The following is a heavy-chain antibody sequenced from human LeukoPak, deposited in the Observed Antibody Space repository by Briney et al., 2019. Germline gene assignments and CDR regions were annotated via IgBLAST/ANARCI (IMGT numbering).Heavy chain of an antibody. CDR3: ERRGVVMNYYFYGLDV. CDR1: GYTFTSYD. J-gene: IGHJ6*02. D-gene: IGHD2-21*01. CDR2: MNPDSGNT. Sequence: ASVKVSCKASGYTFTSYDINWVRQATGQGLEWMGWMNPDSGNTGYAQKFQGRVTMTRNTSIRTAYMELSSLTSEDTAVYYCERRGVVMNYYFYGLDVWGQGATVTVSS. V-gene: IGHV1-8*01.